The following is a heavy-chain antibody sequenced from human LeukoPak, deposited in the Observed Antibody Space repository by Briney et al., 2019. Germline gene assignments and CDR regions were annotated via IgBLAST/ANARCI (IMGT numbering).Heavy chain of an antibody. CDR3: ARDRGGSYYFDY. D-gene: IGHD1-26*01. Sequence: SETLSLTCTVSGGSISSSGYYWGWIRQPPGKGLEWIGSIYYSGSTYYNPSLKSRVTISVDTSKNQFSLKLSSVTAADTAVYYCARDRGGSYYFDYWGQGTLVTVSS. V-gene: IGHV4-39*07. CDR1: GGSISSSGYY. J-gene: IGHJ4*02. CDR2: IYYSGST.